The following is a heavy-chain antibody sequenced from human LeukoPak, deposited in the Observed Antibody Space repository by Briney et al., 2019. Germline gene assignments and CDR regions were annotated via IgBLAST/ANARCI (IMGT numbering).Heavy chain of an antibody. V-gene: IGHV3-74*01. Sequence: GGSLRLSCAASGFTFSVYGMSWVRQAPGKGLEWVSYSDTEGSMTSYADSVKGRFTISRDNAKNTLYLEMHSLRVEDTAIYYCAREGSYLNSGGSYYLHWLDPWGQGTLVTVSS. CDR2: SDTEGSMT. CDR1: GFTFSVYG. D-gene: IGHD3-22*01. J-gene: IGHJ5*02. CDR3: AREGSYLNSGGSYYLHWLDP.